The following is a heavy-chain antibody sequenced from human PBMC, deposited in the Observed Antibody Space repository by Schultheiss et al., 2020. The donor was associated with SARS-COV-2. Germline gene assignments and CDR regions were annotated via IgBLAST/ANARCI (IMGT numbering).Heavy chain of an antibody. CDR2: INHSGST. CDR3: ARGVLADGMDV. CDR1: GGSFSGYY. V-gene: IGHV4-34*01. D-gene: IGHD3-3*02. J-gene: IGHJ6*02. Sequence: SETLSLTCAVYGGSFSGYYWSWIRQPPGKGLEWIGEINHSGSTNYNPSLKSRVTISVDTSKNQFSLKLSSVTAADTAVYYCARGVLADGMDVWGQGTTVTVSS.